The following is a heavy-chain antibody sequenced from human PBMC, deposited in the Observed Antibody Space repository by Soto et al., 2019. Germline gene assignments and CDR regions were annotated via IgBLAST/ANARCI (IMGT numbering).Heavy chain of an antibody. D-gene: IGHD3-9*01. CDR1: GGSISSGGYY. CDR3: ARVLNLPNYDIVTNTYYYYYGMDV. Sequence: QVQLQESGPGLVKPSQTLSLTCTVSGGSISSGGYYWSWIRQHPGKGLEWIGYIYYSGSTYYNPSLKSRVTISADTSKNQFSLKLSPVTAAYTAVYYCARVLNLPNYDIVTNTYYYYYGMDVWGQGTTVTVSS. CDR2: IYYSGST. J-gene: IGHJ6*02. V-gene: IGHV4-31*03.